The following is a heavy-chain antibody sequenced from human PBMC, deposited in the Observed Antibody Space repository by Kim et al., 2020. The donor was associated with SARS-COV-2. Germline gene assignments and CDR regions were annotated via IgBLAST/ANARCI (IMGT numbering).Heavy chain of an antibody. Sequence: NPSLSSRVTIAVDTSKNQFSLKLSSVTAADTAVYYCARDLMVAGTYAFDIWGQGTMVTVSS. D-gene: IGHD2-15*01. J-gene: IGHJ3*02. CDR3: ARDLMVAGTYAFDI. V-gene: IGHV4-59*01.